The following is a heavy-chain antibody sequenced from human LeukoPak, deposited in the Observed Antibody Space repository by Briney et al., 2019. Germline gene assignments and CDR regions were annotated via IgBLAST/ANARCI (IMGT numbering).Heavy chain of an antibody. CDR3: AKSCGSGSYSLDY. CDR1: GGTFSSYA. D-gene: IGHD3-10*01. J-gene: IGHJ4*02. CDR2: IIPIFGTA. V-gene: IGHV1-69*13. Sequence: GASVKVSCKASGGTFSSYAISWVRQAPGQGLEWMGGIIPIFGTANYAQKFQGRVTITADESTSTAYMELSSLRSEDTAVYYCAKSCGSGSYSLDYWGQGTLVTVSS.